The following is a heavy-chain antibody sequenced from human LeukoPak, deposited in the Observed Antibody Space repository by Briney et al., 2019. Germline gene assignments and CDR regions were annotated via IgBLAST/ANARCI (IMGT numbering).Heavy chain of an antibody. D-gene: IGHD1-26*01. J-gene: IGHJ4*02. CDR3: ARDFEARAKLSLTSDY. CDR2: ISSSSSYI. Sequence: PGGSLRLSCAASGFTFSSYTMNWVRQAPGKGLEWVSSISSSSSYIYYADSVKGRFTISRDNAKNSLYLQMNSLRAEDTAVYYCARDFEARAKLSLTSDYWGQGTLVTVSS. CDR1: GFTFSSYT. V-gene: IGHV3-21*01.